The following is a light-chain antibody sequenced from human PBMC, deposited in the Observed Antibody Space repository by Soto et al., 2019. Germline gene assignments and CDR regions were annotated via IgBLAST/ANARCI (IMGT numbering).Light chain of an antibody. V-gene: IGKV1-5*03. CDR2: EAS. J-gene: IGKJ4*01. CDR3: QQYTSNNALT. CDR1: HDISTW. Sequence: DIQMTQTPSTLSASVGDRVTITCRASHDISTWLAWYQQKPGKAPKLLIYEASSLEIGVPSRFSGSGSGTEFTLPISSLQPDDFATYYCQQYTSNNALTFGGGTKVEIK.